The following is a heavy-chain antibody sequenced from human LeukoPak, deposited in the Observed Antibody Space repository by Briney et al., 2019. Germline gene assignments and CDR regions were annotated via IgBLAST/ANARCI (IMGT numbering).Heavy chain of an antibody. CDR1: GYTFTSYG. V-gene: IGHV1-18*01. CDR3: ARMASFLEWLLPSYYFDY. D-gene: IGHD3-3*01. Sequence: ASVKVSCKASGYTFTSYGISWVRQAPGQGLEWMGWISTYNGNTNYAQKLQGRVTTTTDTSTSTAYMELRSLRSDDTAVYYCARMASFLEWLLPSYYFDYWGQGTLVTVSS. J-gene: IGHJ4*02. CDR2: ISTYNGNT.